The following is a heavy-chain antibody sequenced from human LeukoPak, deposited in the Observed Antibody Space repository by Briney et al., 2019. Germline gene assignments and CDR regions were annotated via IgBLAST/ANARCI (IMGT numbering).Heavy chain of an antibody. CDR1: GFTFSSYW. Sequence: PGGSLRLSCAASGFTFSSYWMHWVRQAPGKGLVWVSRINSDGSSTSYADSVKGRFTISRDNAKNTLYLQMNSLRAEDTAVYYCARDLGGGGSPGAFDIWGQGTMVTVSS. CDR3: ARDLGGGGSPGAFDI. CDR2: INSDGSST. J-gene: IGHJ3*02. D-gene: IGHD2-15*01. V-gene: IGHV3-74*01.